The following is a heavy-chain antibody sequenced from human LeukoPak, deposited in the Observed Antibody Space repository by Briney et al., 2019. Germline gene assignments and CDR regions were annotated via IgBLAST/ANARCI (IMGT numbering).Heavy chain of an antibody. CDR2: IYHSGST. V-gene: IGHV4-59*08. Sequence: SETLSLTCTVSGGSISSYYWSWIRQPPREGLEWIGFIYHSGSTNYNPSLKSRVTISVYTSTNRFSLKMKSVPAADTAVYYCAKHSFDSGDYFDDWGQGTLVTVSS. CDR3: AKHSFDSGDYFDD. CDR1: GGSISSYY. J-gene: IGHJ4*02. D-gene: IGHD3-22*01.